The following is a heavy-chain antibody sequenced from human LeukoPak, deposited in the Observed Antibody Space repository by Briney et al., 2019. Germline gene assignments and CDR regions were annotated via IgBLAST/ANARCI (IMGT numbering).Heavy chain of an antibody. CDR1: GYTFTSYD. CDR3: ARGGELLRYFVWLTNWFDP. D-gene: IGHD3-9*01. V-gene: IGHV1-8*01. CDR2: MNPNSGNT. J-gene: IGHJ5*02. Sequence: ASVKFSCKASGYTFTSYDINWVRQATGQGLEWMGWMNPNSGNTGYAQKFQGRVTMTRNTSISTAYMELSSLRSEDTAVYYCARGGELLRYFVWLTNWFDPWGQGTLVTVSS.